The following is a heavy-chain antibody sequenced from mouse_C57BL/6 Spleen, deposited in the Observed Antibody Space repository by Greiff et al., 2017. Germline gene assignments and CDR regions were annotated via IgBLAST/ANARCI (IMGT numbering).Heavy chain of an antibody. D-gene: IGHD2-1*01. CDR2: IYPGSGNT. V-gene: IGHV1-66*01. CDR1: GYSFTSYY. CDR3: ARGENGNYGFAY. J-gene: IGHJ3*01. Sequence: LQESGPELVKPGASVKISCKASGYSFTSYYIHWVKQRPGQGLEWIGWIYPGSGNTKYNEKFKGKATLTADTSSSTAYMQLSSLTSEDSAVYYCARGENGNYGFAYWGQGTLVTVSA.